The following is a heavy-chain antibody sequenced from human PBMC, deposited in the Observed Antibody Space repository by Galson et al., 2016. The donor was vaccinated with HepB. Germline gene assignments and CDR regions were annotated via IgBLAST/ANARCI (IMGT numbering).Heavy chain of an antibody. Sequence: SLRLSCAASGFTFDDYAMHWVRQAPGKGLEWVSSISWNSGNIGHADSVKGRFNISRDNAKNSLYLQMNSLRAEDRALYYCARGYLNYFEHWGQGTLVTVSS. CDR1: GFTFDDYA. CDR3: ARGYLNYFEH. D-gene: IGHD2-15*01. CDR2: ISWNSGNI. V-gene: IGHV3-9*01. J-gene: IGHJ4*02.